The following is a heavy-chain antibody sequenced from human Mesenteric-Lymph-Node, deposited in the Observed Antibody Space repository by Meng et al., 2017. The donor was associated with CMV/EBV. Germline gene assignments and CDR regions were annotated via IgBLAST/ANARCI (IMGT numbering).Heavy chain of an antibody. CDR1: GFTFSRYW. D-gene: IGHD4-11*01. CDR2: IKHDGSEG. Sequence: GGSLRLSCAASGFTFSRYWMSWVRQAPGKGLEWVATIKHDGSEGYYVDSVKGRFTISRDNARNSVFLQMNSLRAEDTAVYYCAIDPTVSLRPLYYYYGMDVWGQGTTVTVSS. J-gene: IGHJ6*02. V-gene: IGHV3-7*01. CDR3: AIDPTVSLRPLYYYYGMDV.